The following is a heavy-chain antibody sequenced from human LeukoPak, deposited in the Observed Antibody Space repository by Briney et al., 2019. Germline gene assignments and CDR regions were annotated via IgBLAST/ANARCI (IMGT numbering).Heavy chain of an antibody. CDR1: GFTFRSYG. Sequence: PLRTLRLSCAASGFTFRSYGRHGVRKALGTAPKMRPVISYDGSNKYYADSVKGRFTISRDNSKNTLYLQMNSLRAEDTAVYYCAKILGYCSGGSCLFDYWGQGTLVTVSS. V-gene: IGHV3-30*18. CDR2: ISYDGSNK. D-gene: IGHD2-15*01. J-gene: IGHJ4*02. CDR3: AKILGYCSGGSCLFDY.